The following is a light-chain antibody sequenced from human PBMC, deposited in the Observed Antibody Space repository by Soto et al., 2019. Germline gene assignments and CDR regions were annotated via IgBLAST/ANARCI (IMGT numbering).Light chain of an antibody. CDR1: SSDVGAYNY. CDR3: SSYSSSSSVV. CDR2: DVS. V-gene: IGLV2-14*03. Sequence: QSALTQPGSVSGSPGQSITISCTGTSSDVGAYNYVSWYQQHPGKAPEVIIYDVSNRPSGVSNRFSGSKSGNTASLTISGLQAEDEADYYCSSYSSSSSVVFGGGTKLTVL. J-gene: IGLJ2*01.